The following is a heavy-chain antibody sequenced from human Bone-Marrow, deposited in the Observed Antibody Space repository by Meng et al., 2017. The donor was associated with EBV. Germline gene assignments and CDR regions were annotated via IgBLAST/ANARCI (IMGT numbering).Heavy chain of an antibody. CDR1: GYSISSLNW. V-gene: IGHV4-4*02. D-gene: IGHD6-6*01. Sequence: QGHLQESGPGPVKPSESLALNCTGSGYSISSLNWGNLVRQAPGKGLEWIGEIYHSGSTHYHPSLKSRVTISVDEPKNQFSLKLTSVTAADTAVYYCVREGGFYSSSPDYWGPGTLVTVSS. CDR2: IYHSGST. J-gene: IGHJ4*02. CDR3: VREGGFYSSSPDY.